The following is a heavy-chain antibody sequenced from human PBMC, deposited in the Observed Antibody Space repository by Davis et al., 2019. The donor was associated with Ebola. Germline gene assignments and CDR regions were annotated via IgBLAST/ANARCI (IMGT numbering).Heavy chain of an antibody. D-gene: IGHD4-17*01. V-gene: IGHV5-51*01. CDR1: GYNFINHW. CDR3: GRGAYGDYGAENFQH. CDR2: IYPGDSDT. Sequence: GESLKISCSTSGYNFINHWIGWVRQIPGKGLEWKGIIYPGDSDTRYRPSFQGQVTISADKSISTAYLQWSSLKASDTAMYYCGRGAYGDYGAENFQHWGQGTLVTVSS. J-gene: IGHJ1*01.